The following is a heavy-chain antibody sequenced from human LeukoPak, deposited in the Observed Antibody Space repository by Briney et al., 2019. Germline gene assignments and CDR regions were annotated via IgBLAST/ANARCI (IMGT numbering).Heavy chain of an antibody. CDR3: ATPGPYYYGSGSSRGHFDY. CDR1: GYTFTGYY. D-gene: IGHD3-10*01. V-gene: IGHV1-2*02. J-gene: IGHJ4*02. CDR2: INPNSGGT. Sequence: GASVKVSCKASGYTFTGYYMHWVRQAPGQGLEWMGWINPNSGGTNYAQKFQGRVTMTEDTSTDTAYMELSSLRSEDTAVYYCATPGPYYYGSGSSRGHFDYWGQGTLVTVSS.